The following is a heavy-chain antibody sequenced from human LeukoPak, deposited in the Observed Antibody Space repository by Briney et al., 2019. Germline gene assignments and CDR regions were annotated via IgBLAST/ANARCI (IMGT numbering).Heavy chain of an antibody. CDR2: IYYSGST. Sequence: SETLSLTCTVSGGSISSSSYYWGWIRQPPGKGLEWIGSIYYSGSTNYNPSLKSRVTISVDKSKNQFSLKLSSVTAADTAVYYCARDLGSSTTLNDYWGQGTLVTVSS. V-gene: IGHV4-39*07. J-gene: IGHJ4*02. CDR3: ARDLGSSTTLNDY. CDR1: GGSISSSSYY. D-gene: IGHD2-2*01.